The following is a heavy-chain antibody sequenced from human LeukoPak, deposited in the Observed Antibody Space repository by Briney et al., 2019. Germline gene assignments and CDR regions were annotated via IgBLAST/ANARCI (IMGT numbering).Heavy chain of an antibody. J-gene: IGHJ4*02. D-gene: IGHD3-9*01. CDR1: GYTFTSYG. CDR3: ARDPYDLLTGQYSGSGGDN. CDR2: ISGYNGNT. V-gene: IGHV1-18*01. Sequence: ASVKVSCKTSGYTFTSYGISWVQQAPGQGLEWVGWISGYNGNTKYAQKLQGRLTMTTDTSTSTGYMELRSLRSDDTAVYYCARDPYDLLTGQYSGSGGDNWGQGTLVTVSS.